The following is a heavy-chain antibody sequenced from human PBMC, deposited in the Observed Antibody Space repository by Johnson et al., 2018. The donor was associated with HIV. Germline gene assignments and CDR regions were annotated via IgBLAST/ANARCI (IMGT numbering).Heavy chain of an antibody. CDR1: GFTFSNAW. CDR2: ITSKTDGGTT. Sequence: VQLVESGGGLVQPGGSLRLSCAASGFTFSNAWMSWVRQAPGKGLEWVGRITSKTDGGTTDYAAPVNGRFTISRDDSKNTLYVQMKSLKTEDTAVYYCTTDHYFLDALDIWGQGTMVTVSS. D-gene: IGHD2/OR15-2a*01. CDR3: TTDHYFLDALDI. V-gene: IGHV3-15*01. J-gene: IGHJ3*02.